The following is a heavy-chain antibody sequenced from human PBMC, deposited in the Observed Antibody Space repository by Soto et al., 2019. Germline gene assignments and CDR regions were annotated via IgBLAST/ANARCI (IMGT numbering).Heavy chain of an antibody. V-gene: IGHV3-7*04. CDR2: IKQDGSEK. J-gene: IGHJ6*03. Sequence: PGGSLRLSCAASGFTFSSYWMSWVRQAPGKGLEWVANIKQDGSEKYYADSVKGRFTISRDNSKNTLYLQMNSLRAEDTAVYYCAKVDTAMVTGTHSSYYCYYMDVWGQGTTVTVSS. CDR3: AKVDTAMVTGTHSSYYCYYMDV. CDR1: GFTFSSYW. D-gene: IGHD5-18*01.